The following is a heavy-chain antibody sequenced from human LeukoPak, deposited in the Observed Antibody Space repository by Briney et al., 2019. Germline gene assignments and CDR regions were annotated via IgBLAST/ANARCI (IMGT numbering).Heavy chain of an antibody. J-gene: IGHJ4*02. CDR3: TRGVVNAYAAFDY. CDR2: IYSGGST. Sequence: PGGSLRPSCAASGFTVSSNYMSWVRQAPGKGLEWVSVIYSGGSTYYADSVKGRFTISRDNSNNTLDLQLNSLRAEDTALYYCTRGVVNAYAAFDYWGQGTLVIVSS. CDR1: GFTVSSNY. D-gene: IGHD3-16*01. V-gene: IGHV3-66*01.